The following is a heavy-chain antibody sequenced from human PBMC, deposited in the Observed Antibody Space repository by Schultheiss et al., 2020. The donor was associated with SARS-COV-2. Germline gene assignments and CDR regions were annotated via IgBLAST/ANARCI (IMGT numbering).Heavy chain of an antibody. CDR1: GGSISSSSYY. Sequence: SETLSLTCTVSGGSISSSSYYWGWIRQPPGKGLEWIGSIYYSGSTNYNPSLKSRVTISVDTYKDQFSLKLSSVTAADTAVYCCARAGYSSGWPDYWGQGTLVTVSS. D-gene: IGHD6-19*01. CDR2: IYYSGST. V-gene: IGHV4-39*07. J-gene: IGHJ4*02. CDR3: ARAGYSSGWPDY.